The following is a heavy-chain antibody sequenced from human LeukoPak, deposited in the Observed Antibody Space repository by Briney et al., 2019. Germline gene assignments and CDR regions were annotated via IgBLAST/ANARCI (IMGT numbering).Heavy chain of an antibody. CDR3: AKASEWGPYYYYGMDV. V-gene: IGHV3-23*01. J-gene: IGHJ6*02. CDR1: GFTFSSYA. CDR2: ISGGGGST. D-gene: IGHD1-26*01. Sequence: GGSLRLSCAASGFTFSSYAMSWVRQAPGKGLEWVSAISGGGGSTYYANSVKGRFTISRDNSKNTLYLQMNSLRAEDTAVYYCAKASEWGPYYYYGMDVWGQGTPVTVSS.